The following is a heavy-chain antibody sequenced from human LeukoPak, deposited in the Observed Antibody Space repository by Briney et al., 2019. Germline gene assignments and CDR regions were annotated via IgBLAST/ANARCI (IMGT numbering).Heavy chain of an antibody. CDR3: ARAPDCSSTSCILTHAFDI. CDR2: IYHSGST. J-gene: IGHJ3*02. D-gene: IGHD2-2*01. V-gene: IGHV4-30-2*01. CDR1: GGSISSGGYY. Sequence: SETLSLTCAVSGGSISSGGYYWSWIRQPPGKGLEWIGYIYHSGSTYYNPSLKSRVTISVDRSKNQFSLKLSSVTAADTAVYYCARAPDCSSTSCILTHAFDIWGQGTMVTVSS.